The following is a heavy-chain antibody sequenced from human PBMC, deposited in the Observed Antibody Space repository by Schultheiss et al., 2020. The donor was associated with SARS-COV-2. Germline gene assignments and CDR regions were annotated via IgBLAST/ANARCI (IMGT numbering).Heavy chain of an antibody. CDR2: IIPILGIA. J-gene: IGHJ4*02. Sequence: SVKVSCKASGGTFSSYTISWVRQAPGQGLEWMGRIIPILGIANYAQKFQGRVTITADKSTSTAYMELSSLRSEDTAVYYCARDPGAYDYGDYAEGWRFDYWGQGTLVTVSS. CDR1: GGTFSSYT. D-gene: IGHD4-17*01. CDR3: ARDPGAYDYGDYAEGWRFDY. V-gene: IGHV1-69*04.